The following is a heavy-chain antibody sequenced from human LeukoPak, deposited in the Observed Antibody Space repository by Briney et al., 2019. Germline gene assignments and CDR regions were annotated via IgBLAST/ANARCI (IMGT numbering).Heavy chain of an antibody. CDR1: GFTFSSYS. J-gene: IGHJ4*02. CDR2: ISSSNSYI. D-gene: IGHD2-15*01. CDR3: ARDPRGYCSGGSCYSFDY. V-gene: IGHV3-21*01. Sequence: PGGTLRLSCGASGFTFSSYSINWVRHAPGKGLEWVSAISSSNSYIYYADSVKGRFTISRDNAKNSLYLQMNSLRAEDTAVYYCARDPRGYCSGGSCYSFDYWGQGTLVTVSS.